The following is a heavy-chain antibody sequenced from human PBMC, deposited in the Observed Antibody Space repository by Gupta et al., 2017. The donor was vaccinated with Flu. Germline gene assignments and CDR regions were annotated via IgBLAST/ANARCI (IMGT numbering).Heavy chain of an antibody. J-gene: IGHJ2*01. Sequence: QLQLKESGPGLVNPSETLSLRCSVSGDSISTSDYYWGRVRQSPGKRLECIGNIYYRGSTYYNPSLKGRATMSLATSKNQFSLRLDSVTAADTAVYYCARSPVEIRRFWYFDLWGRGTLVTVSS. CDR1: GDSISTSDYY. V-gene: IGHV4-39*01. CDR2: IYYRGST. D-gene: IGHD6-19*01. CDR3: ARSPVEIRRFWYFDL.